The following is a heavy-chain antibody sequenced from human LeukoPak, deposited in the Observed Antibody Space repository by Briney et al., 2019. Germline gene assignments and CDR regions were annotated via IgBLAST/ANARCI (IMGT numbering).Heavy chain of an antibody. CDR2: VYSGGGT. CDR3: ARRRFAVPGTVWFDP. Sequence: SETLSLTCTVSGGSLSDNYWVWLRQPPGRGLEWVGYVYSGGGTSYNPSLKSRVTISVDTSQNRSSLKLTSVTAADTAVYYCARRRFAVPGTVWFDPWGQGTLV. D-gene: IGHD6-19*01. CDR1: GGSLSDNY. V-gene: IGHV4-4*09. J-gene: IGHJ5*02.